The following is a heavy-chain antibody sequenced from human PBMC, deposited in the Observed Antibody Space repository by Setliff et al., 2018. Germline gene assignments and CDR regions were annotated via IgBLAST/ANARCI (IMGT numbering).Heavy chain of an antibody. CDR1: GDSISISDYY. J-gene: IGHJ4*02. CDR3: ARQRSSAWFGDFGY. D-gene: IGHD3-10*01. CDR2: IFYTGST. Sequence: PSETLSLTCIVSGDSISISDYYWGWIRQPPGKGLEWIGTIFYTGSTYYSPSLKSRVTISVDTSKNQFSLNLISVTAADTAVYYCARQRSSAWFGDFGYWGLGIPVTVSS. V-gene: IGHV4-39*01.